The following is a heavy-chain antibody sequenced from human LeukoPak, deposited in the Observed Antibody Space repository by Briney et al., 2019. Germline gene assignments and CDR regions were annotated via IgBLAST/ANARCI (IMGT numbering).Heavy chain of an antibody. D-gene: IGHD4-17*01. CDR2: INTNTGNP. V-gene: IGHV7-4-1*02. J-gene: IGHJ6*03. CDR3: ARATTVTTVDYYYYYYMDV. CDR1: GYTFTSYA. Sequence: ASVTVSCKASGYTFTSYAMNWVRQAPGQGLEWMGWINTNTGNPTYAQGFTGRFVFSLDTSVSTAYLQISSLKAEDTAVYYCARATTVTTVDYYYYYYMDVWGKGTTVTVSS.